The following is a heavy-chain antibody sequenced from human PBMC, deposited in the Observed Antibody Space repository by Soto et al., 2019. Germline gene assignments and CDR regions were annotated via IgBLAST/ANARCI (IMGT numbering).Heavy chain of an antibody. D-gene: IGHD6-13*01. CDR2: SDYSGST. Sequence: QVQLRESGPGLVKPSQTLSLTCTVSGGSITSSGHYWTWIRQQPGKGLEWIGYSDYSGSTHYNPYLKSRLSISIDTSKIRLSLNPTSVTPADTAVYYCARDRSAGGYPYFDYWGQGTLVTVSS. J-gene: IGHJ4*02. V-gene: IGHV4-31*03. CDR1: GGSITSSGHY. CDR3: ARDRSAGGYPYFDY.